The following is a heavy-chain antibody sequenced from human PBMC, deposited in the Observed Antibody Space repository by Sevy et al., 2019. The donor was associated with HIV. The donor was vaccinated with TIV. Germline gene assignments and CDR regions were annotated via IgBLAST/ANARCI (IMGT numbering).Heavy chain of an antibody. Sequence: GGSLRLSRAASGFNIRAHWMLWVRQAPGKGLEWVANINEDGSTKYYLDSVKGRFTISRDNAENSAFLQMNSLRVEDTAVYYCVRALLKADSLWGQGTLVTVSS. CDR3: VRALLKADSL. CDR2: INEDGSTK. CDR1: GFNIRAHW. D-gene: IGHD1-26*01. V-gene: IGHV3-7*01. J-gene: IGHJ4*02.